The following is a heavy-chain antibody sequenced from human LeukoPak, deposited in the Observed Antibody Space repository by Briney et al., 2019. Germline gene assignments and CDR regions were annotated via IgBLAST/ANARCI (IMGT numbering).Heavy chain of an antibody. D-gene: IGHD6-19*01. Sequence: GGSLRLSCAASGFTFSSYAMSWVRQAPGKGLEWVSAISGSGSSTYYADSVKGRFTISRDNSKNTLYLQMNSLRAEDTAVYYCAKGRGWYLSASGPFDYWGQGTLVTVSS. V-gene: IGHV3-23*01. CDR2: ISGSGSST. CDR3: AKGRGWYLSASGPFDY. J-gene: IGHJ4*02. CDR1: GFTFSSYA.